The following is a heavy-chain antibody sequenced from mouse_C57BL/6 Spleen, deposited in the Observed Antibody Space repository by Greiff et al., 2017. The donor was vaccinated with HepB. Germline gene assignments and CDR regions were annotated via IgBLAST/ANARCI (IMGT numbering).Heavy chain of an antibody. V-gene: IGHV3-6*01. D-gene: IGHD2-4*01. CDR1: GYSITSGYY. Sequence: EVQLQESGPGLVKPSQSLSLTCSVTGYSITSGYYWNWIRQFPGNKLEWMGYISYDGSNNYNPSLKNRISITRDTSKNQFFLKLNSVTTEDTATYYCARNYDYLAYWGQGTLVTVSA. CDR2: ISYDGSN. CDR3: ARNYDYLAY. J-gene: IGHJ3*01.